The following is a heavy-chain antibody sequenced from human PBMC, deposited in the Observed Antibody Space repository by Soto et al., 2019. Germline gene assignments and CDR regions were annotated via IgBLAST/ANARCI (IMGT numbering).Heavy chain of an antibody. CDR3: AREGYFGAFDI. Sequence: GGSLRLSCAASGFTFSSYSMNWVRQAPGKGLEWVSSISSSSSYISYAVSVKVTFTLYRYNDKNSLYLQMNSMRAEDTDLYYCAREGYFGAFDIWGQGTMVTVSS. D-gene: IGHD3-9*01. CDR1: GFTFSSYS. CDR2: ISSSSSYI. J-gene: IGHJ3*02. V-gene: IGHV3-21*01.